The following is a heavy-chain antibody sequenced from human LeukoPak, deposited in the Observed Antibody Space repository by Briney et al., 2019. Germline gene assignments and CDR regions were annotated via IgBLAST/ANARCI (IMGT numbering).Heavy chain of an antibody. CDR2: INYSGST. Sequence: PSETLSLTCTVSGYSISSDYYWGWIRQPPGKGLEWIGYINYSGSTNYNPSLKSRVTISVHTSKNQLSLKLSSVTAADTALYYCASAPPSYSFGFGYWGQGTLVTVSS. J-gene: IGHJ4*02. D-gene: IGHD5-18*01. CDR3: ASAPPSYSFGFGY. V-gene: IGHV4-61*01. CDR1: GYSISSDYY.